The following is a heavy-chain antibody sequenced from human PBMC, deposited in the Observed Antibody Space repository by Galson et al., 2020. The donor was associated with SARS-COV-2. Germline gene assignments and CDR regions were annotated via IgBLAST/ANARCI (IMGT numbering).Heavy chain of an antibody. V-gene: IGHV3-30*04. CDR1: GFTFTSYA. J-gene: IGHJ4*02. CDR3: ARAPSGGWPYYVDY. Sequence: TGGSLRLSCVASGFTFTSYAMHWVRQAPGKGLEWVAVISYDGTNEYYVDSVKGRFTISRDNSNNTLYLQMNSLRAEDTAVFYCARAPSGGWPYYVDYWGQGTLVTVSS. D-gene: IGHD6-19*01. CDR2: ISYDGTNE.